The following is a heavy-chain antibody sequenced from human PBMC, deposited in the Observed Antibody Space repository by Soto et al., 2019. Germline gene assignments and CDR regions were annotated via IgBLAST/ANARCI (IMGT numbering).Heavy chain of an antibody. CDR2: ISGSGGST. D-gene: IGHD3-3*01. Sequence: EVQLLESGGGLVQPGGSLRLSCAASGFTFSSYAMSWVRQAPGKGLEWVSAISGSGGSTYYADSVKGRFTISRDNSKNTLYLQMNSLRAEDTAVYYCAKDEWARYAFWTRPINWFDPWGQGTLVTVSS. J-gene: IGHJ5*02. CDR3: AKDEWARYAFWTRPINWFDP. V-gene: IGHV3-23*01. CDR1: GFTFSSYA.